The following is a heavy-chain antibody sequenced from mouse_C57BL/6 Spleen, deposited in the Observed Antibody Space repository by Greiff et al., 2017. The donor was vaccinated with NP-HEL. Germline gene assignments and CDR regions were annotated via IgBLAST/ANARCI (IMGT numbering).Heavy chain of an antibody. CDR3: ARWRYDYDGYYAMDY. CDR1: GYTFTGYW. Sequence: VKLMESGAELMKPGASVKLSCKATGYTFTGYWIEWVKQRPGHGREWIGEILPGSGSTNYNEKFKGKATFTADTSSNTAYMQLSSLTTEDSAIYYCARWRYDYDGYYAMDYWGQGTSVTVSS. V-gene: IGHV1-9*01. CDR2: ILPGSGST. D-gene: IGHD2-4*01. J-gene: IGHJ4*01.